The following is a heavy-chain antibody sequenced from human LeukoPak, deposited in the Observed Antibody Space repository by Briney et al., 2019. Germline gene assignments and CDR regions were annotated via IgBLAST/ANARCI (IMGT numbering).Heavy chain of an antibody. Sequence: GGTLRLTCATSGFTFSTYSMHWVRQPPGKGLEGVASIRNNGTNKNHADPAKGRFTIYRDNSKNTVLLQMDSLGPEDTAIYYSARSWSGYYHYYMDVWGKGTTVTVSS. J-gene: IGHJ6*03. D-gene: IGHD3-3*01. CDR1: GFTFSTYS. CDR2: IRNNGTNK. CDR3: ARSWSGYYHYYMDV. V-gene: IGHV3-30*02.